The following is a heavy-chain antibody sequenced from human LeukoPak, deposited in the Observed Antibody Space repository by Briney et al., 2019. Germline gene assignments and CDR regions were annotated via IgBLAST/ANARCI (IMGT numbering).Heavy chain of an antibody. CDR3: ARAVLADDSSSSHDAFDI. CDR2: IYHSGST. CDR1: GGSISSGGYS. D-gene: IGHD3-22*01. V-gene: IGHV4-30-2*01. J-gene: IGHJ3*02. Sequence: SETLSLTCAVSGGSISSGGYSWSWIRQPPGKGLEWIVCIYHSGSTYYNPSLKSRVTISVYRSKNQFSLKLSSVTAADTAVYYCARAVLADDSSSSHDAFDIWGQGTMVTVSS.